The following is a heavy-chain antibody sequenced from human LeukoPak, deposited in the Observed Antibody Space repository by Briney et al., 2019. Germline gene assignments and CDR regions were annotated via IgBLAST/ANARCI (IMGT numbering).Heavy chain of an antibody. V-gene: IGHV3-48*03. J-gene: IGHJ4*02. CDR3: ARDYNFDY. CDR1: GFTFSNHA. Sequence: GGSLRLSCTASGFTFSNHAVTWVRQAPGKGLEWISYISSSGSAIYYADSVKGRFTISRDNAKNSLYLQMNSLRAEDTAVYYCARDYNFDYWGQGTLVTVSS. CDR2: ISSSGSAI.